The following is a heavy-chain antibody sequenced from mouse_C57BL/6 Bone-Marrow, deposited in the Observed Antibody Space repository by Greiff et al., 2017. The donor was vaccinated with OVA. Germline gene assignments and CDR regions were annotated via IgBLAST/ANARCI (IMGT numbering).Heavy chain of an antibody. CDR2: ISSGGSYT. CDR1: GFTFSSYG. V-gene: IGHV5-6*01. CDR3: ARQGYDGFAY. J-gene: IGHJ3*01. Sequence: VQLVESGGDLVKPGGSLKLSCAASGFTFSSYGMSWVRQTPDKRLEWVATISSGGSYTYYPDSVKGRFTISRDNAKNTLYLQMSSLKSEDTAMYYCARQGYDGFAYWGQGTLVTVSA. D-gene: IGHD2-3*01.